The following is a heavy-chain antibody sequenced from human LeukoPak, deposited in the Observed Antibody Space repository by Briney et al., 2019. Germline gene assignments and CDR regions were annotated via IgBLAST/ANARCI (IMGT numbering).Heavy chain of an antibody. V-gene: IGHV3-23*01. Sequence: GGSLRLSCAASGLNFSSHAMSWVRQAPGKGLEWVSGITKSGENTLYADFSKGRFTVSRDNSKNTLYLQMNSLRVDDTAVYYCANPRWTYEADWFEFWGQGTLVTVSP. CDR2: ITKSGENT. D-gene: IGHD3-3*01. CDR1: GLNFSSHA. J-gene: IGHJ5*01. CDR3: ANPRWTYEADWFEF.